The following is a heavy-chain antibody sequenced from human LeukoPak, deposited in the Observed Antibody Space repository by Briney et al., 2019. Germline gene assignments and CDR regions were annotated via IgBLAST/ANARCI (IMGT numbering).Heavy chain of an antibody. V-gene: IGHV4-4*07. D-gene: IGHD2-15*01. CDR3: ATLRDCSGGSCYWYYFDY. CDR2: IYTSGST. J-gene: IGHJ4*02. CDR1: GGSISSYY. Sequence: SETLSLTCTVSGGSISSYYWSWIRQPAGKGLEWIGRIYTSGSTNYNPSLKSRVTISVDTSKNQFSLKLTSVTAADTAVYYCATLRDCSGGSCYWYYFDYWGQGTLVNVSS.